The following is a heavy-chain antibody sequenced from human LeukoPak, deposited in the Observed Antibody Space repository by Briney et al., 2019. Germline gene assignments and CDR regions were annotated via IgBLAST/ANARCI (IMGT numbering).Heavy chain of an antibody. CDR1: GFTFSSYA. Sequence: PGGSLRLSCAASGFTFSSYAMSWVRQAPGKGLEWVSAISGSGGSTYYADSVKGRFTISRDNSKNTLYLQMNSLRAEDTAVYYCARGLNWGSDRGYFDYWGQGTLVTVSS. J-gene: IGHJ4*02. CDR2: ISGSGGST. D-gene: IGHD7-27*01. V-gene: IGHV3-23*01. CDR3: ARGLNWGSDRGYFDY.